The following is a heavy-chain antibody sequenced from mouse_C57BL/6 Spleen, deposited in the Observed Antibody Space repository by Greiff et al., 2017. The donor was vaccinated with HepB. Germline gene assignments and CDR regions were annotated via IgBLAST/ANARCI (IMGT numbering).Heavy chain of an antibody. Sequence: EVQLQQSGPELVKPGASVKIPCKASGYTFTDYNMDWVKQSHGKSLEWIGDINPNNGGTNYNQKFKGKATLTVDKSASTAYLELRSLTSEDTAVYYCARSHCWFAYWGQGTLVTVSA. J-gene: IGHJ3*01. V-gene: IGHV1-18*01. CDR1: GYTFTDYN. CDR3: ARSHCWFAY. CDR2: INPNNGGT.